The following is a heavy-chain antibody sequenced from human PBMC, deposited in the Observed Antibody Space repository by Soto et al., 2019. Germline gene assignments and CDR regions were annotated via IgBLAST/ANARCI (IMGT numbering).Heavy chain of an antibody. CDR2: INPNSGGT. CDR3: ARKQLDDNWFDP. V-gene: IGHV1-2*04. J-gene: IGHJ5*02. CDR1: GYTFTGYS. D-gene: IGHD6-13*01. Sequence: ASVKVSCKASGYTFTGYSMHWVRQAPGQGLEWMGWINPNSGGTNYAQKFQGWVTMTRDTSISTAYMELSRLRSDDTAVYYCARKQLDDNWFDPWGQGTLVTVSS.